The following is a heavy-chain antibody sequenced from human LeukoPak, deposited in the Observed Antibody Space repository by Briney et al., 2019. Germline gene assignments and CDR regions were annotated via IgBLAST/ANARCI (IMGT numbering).Heavy chain of an antibody. Sequence: PSETLSLTWTVSGGSISRGGYYWSWIRQHPGKGLEWIGYIYYSGSTYYNPFLKSRVNIAVGPSKKQFSLKLSPVAAADTPVYYCGRVGLQSHLGFLGQGT. V-gene: IGHV4-31*02. CDR3: GRVGLQSHLGF. D-gene: IGHD5-24*01. J-gene: IGHJ4*02. CDR1: GGSISRGGYY. CDR2: IYYSGST.